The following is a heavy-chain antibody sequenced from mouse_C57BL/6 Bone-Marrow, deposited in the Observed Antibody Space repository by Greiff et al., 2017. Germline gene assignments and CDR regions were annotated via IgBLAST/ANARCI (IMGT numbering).Heavy chain of an antibody. J-gene: IGHJ3*01. D-gene: IGHD1-1*01. CDR2: INPYNGGT. V-gene: IGHV1-19*01. CDR3: ARSYGNAWFAY. CDR1: GYTFTDYY. Sequence: VQLQQSGPVLVKPGASVKMSCKASGYTFTDYYMNWVKQSHGKSLEWIGVINPYNGGTSYNQKFKGKATLTVDKSSSTAYMELNSLTSEDSAVYYCARSYGNAWFAYWGQGTLDTVSA.